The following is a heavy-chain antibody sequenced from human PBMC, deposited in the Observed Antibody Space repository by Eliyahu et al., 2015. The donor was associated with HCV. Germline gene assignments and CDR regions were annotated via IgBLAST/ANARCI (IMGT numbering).Heavy chain of an antibody. V-gene: IGHV3-30*18. J-gene: IGHJ4*02. CDR2: ISFDGGDK. CDR3: AKVRDQLPYFDY. D-gene: IGHD2-2*01. Sequence: QVQLVESGGGVVQPGRSLRLSCAASGFTFSNYGMHWVRQAPGKGLEWVALISFDGGDKYYADSVKGRFTISRDNSKNTLYLQMNSLRAEDTAVYYCAKVRDQLPYFDYWGQGTLVTVSS. CDR1: GFTFSNYG.